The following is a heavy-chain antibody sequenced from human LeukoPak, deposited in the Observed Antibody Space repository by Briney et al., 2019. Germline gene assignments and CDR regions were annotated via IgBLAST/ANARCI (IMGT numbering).Heavy chain of an antibody. CDR1: GGSISSYY. J-gene: IGHJ4*02. Sequence: SETLSLTCTVSGGSISSYYWSWIRQPPGKGLEWIGCIDYSGSTNYNPSLKSRVTISVDTSKNQFSLKLRSVTAADAAVYYCARSEDSGSYFSFDYWGQGTLVAVSS. D-gene: IGHD1-26*01. V-gene: IGHV4-59*08. CDR3: ARSEDSGSYFSFDY. CDR2: IDYSGST.